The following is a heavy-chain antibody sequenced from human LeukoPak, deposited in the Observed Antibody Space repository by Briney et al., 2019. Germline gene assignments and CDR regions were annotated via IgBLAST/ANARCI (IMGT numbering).Heavy chain of an antibody. D-gene: IGHD3-3*01. CDR2: IYSGGST. CDR1: GFTVSSNY. Sequence: GGSLRLSCAASGFTVSSNYMSWVRQAPGKGLEWVSVIYSGGSTYYADSVKGRFTISRDNSKNTLYLQMNSLRAEDTAVYYCAREHQSYYDFWSGYHRAEYFHHWGQGTLVTVSS. J-gene: IGHJ1*01. CDR3: AREHQSYYDFWSGYHRAEYFHH. V-gene: IGHV3-53*01.